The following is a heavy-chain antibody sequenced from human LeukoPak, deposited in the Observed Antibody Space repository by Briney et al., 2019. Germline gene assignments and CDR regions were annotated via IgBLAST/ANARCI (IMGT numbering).Heavy chain of an antibody. CDR2: IYNIGSTGNT. CDR1: GHSLSGSSYF. CDR3: ARDFGAGSYRYGMDV. J-gene: IGHJ6*02. V-gene: IGHV4-39*07. D-gene: IGHD3-10*01. Sequence: SETLSLTCTVSGHSLSGSSYFWGWIRQPPGKGLEWIGCIYNIGSTGNTHYNPSLKSRLTISEDTSKNQFSLRLSSVTAADTAVYYCARDFGAGSYRYGMDVWGQGTAVTVSS.